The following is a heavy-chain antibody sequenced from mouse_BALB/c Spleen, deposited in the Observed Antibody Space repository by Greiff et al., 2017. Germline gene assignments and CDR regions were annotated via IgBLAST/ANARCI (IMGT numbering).Heavy chain of an antibody. D-gene: IGHD2-1*01. Sequence: EVQGVESGGGLVKLGGSLKLSCAASGFTFSDYYMYWVRQTPEKRLEWVATISDGGSYTYYPDSVKGRFTISRDNAKNNLYLQMSSLKSEDTAMYYCASGYGNLYAMDYWGQGTSVTVSS. CDR2: ISDGGSYT. CDR3: ASGYGNLYAMDY. CDR1: GFTFSDYY. V-gene: IGHV5-4*02. J-gene: IGHJ4*01.